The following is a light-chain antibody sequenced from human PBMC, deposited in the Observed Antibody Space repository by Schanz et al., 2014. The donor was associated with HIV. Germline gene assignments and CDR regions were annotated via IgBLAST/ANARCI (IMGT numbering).Light chain of an antibody. CDR3: QQRSNWPGT. V-gene: IGKV3D-20*02. CDR2: GAS. J-gene: IGKJ3*01. Sequence: ETVLTQSPGSLSLSPGDRATLSCRASQSLTTNYLAWYQQKLGQAPRLLIYGASSRATGIPDRFSGSGSGTDFTLTISRLEPEDFAVYYCQQRSNWPGTFGPGTKVDIK. CDR1: QSLTTNY.